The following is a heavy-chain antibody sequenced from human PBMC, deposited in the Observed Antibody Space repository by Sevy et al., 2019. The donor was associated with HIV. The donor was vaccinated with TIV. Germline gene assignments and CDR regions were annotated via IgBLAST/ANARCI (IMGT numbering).Heavy chain of an antibody. D-gene: IGHD1-20*01. CDR3: ARDRGITVYNYYGMDV. CDR1: GFAFSNYW. V-gene: IGHV3-7*01. Sequence: GGSLRLSCAASGFAFSNYWMNWVRHAPGKGLEWVANIKQDGSEIYYVDSVRGRFSISRDNAKNSVFLQMNSLRVEDTAVYYCARDRGITVYNYYGMDVWGQGTTVTVSS. CDR2: IKQDGSEI. J-gene: IGHJ6*02.